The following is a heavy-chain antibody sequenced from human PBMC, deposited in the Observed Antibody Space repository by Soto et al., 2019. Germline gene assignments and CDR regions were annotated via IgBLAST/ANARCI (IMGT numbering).Heavy chain of an antibody. Sequence: RGESLKISCKGSGYSFTSYWISWVRQMPGKGLEWMGRIDPSDSYTNYSPSFQGHVTISADKSISTAYLQWSSLKASDTAMYYCARLPGIAAAGYYGMDVWGQGTTVTVSS. CDR1: GYSFTSYW. V-gene: IGHV5-10-1*01. CDR3: ARLPGIAAAGYYGMDV. J-gene: IGHJ6*02. CDR2: IDPSDSYT. D-gene: IGHD6-13*01.